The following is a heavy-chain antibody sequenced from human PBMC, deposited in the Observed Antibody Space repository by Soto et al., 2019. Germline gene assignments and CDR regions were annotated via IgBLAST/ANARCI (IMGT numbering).Heavy chain of an antibody. V-gene: IGHV3-74*01. CDR1: GFTFSSYW. D-gene: IGHD6-19*01. CDR2: INSDGSST. Sequence: GGSLRLSCAASGFTFSSYWMHWVRQAPGKGLVWVSRINSDGSSTSYADSVKGQVTISADKSLSTAHLQWGSLKASDTAMYYCARPKSSGRFTPFDYWGQGTLVTVSS. J-gene: IGHJ4*02. CDR3: ARPKSSGRFTPFDY.